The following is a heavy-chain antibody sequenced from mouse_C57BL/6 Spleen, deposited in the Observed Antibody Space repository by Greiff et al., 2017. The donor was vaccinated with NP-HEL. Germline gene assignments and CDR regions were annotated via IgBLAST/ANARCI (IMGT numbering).Heavy chain of an antibody. V-gene: IGHV1-81*01. Sequence: VMLVESGAELARPGASVKLSCKASGYTFTSYGISWVKQRTGQGLEWIGEIYPRSGNTYYNEKFKGKATLTADKSSSTAYMELRSLTSEDSAVYFCARGGYGSSYGYFDYWGQGTTLTVSS. D-gene: IGHD1-1*01. CDR1: GYTFTSYG. CDR2: IYPRSGNT. CDR3: ARGGYGSSYGYFDY. J-gene: IGHJ2*01.